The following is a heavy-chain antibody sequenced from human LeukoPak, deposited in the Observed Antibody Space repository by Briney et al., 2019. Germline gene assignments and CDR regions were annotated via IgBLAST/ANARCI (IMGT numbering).Heavy chain of an antibody. CDR2: ISAYNGNT. V-gene: IGHV1-18*01. Sequence: ASVKVSCKASGYTFTSYGISWVRQAPGQGLEWMGWISAYNGNTNYAQKLQGRVTMTTDTSTSTAYMELRSLRSDDTAVYYCAREGSDCYDSSGYYLTGPYFDYWGQGTLVTVSS. D-gene: IGHD3-22*01. J-gene: IGHJ4*02. CDR3: AREGSDCYDSSGYYLTGPYFDY. CDR1: GYTFTSYG.